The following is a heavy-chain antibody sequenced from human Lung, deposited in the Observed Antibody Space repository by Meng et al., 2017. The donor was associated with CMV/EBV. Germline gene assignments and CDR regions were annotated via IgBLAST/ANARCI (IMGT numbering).Heavy chain of an antibody. J-gene: IGHJ4*02. CDR3: ARAAFLRNYFDY. CDR2: ISGGGGTI. CDR1: GFMFSDYY. V-gene: IGHV3-11*04. D-gene: IGHD6-25*01. Sequence: GGSLRLXCAASGFMFSDYYITWIRQAPGKGLEWVSYISGGGGTIYYADSVKGRFIISRDNARNSLYLQMNSLRAEGTAVYYCARAAFLRNYFDYWGQGTLVTFSS.